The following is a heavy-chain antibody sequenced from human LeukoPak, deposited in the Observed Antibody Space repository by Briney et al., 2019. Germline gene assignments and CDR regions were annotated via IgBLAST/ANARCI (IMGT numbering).Heavy chain of an antibody. CDR3: GASSVTVTYYYMAV. Sequence: ASVKVSCKAAGGSVSTHAIIWVRQAPGQGLEWMGGIIPVLGTTNSAQRFQDRLSLTADESTGTASMELTSLRPEDSAVYYCGASSVTVTYYYMAVWGKGTTITVSS. J-gene: IGHJ6*03. CDR2: IIPVLGTT. V-gene: IGHV1-69*13. D-gene: IGHD2-21*02. CDR1: GGSVSTHA.